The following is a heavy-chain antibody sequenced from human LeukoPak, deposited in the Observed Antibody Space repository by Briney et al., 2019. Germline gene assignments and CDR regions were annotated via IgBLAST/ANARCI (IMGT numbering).Heavy chain of an antibody. V-gene: IGHV3-9*01. J-gene: IGHJ3*02. CDR2: VSWDSGSI. Sequence: GGSRRLACAAAEFTFGNYSMHWVRQAPGKGLEWVSCVSWDSGSIGYPDSVGGRFTIARDNAEKSLSLQMNSMRVEATVLYFCVTDNGLGNSSDWYFGAFDTWGHGIMVTVSS. CDR3: VTDNGLGNSSDWYFGAFDT. CDR1: EFTFGNYS. D-gene: IGHD6-19*01.